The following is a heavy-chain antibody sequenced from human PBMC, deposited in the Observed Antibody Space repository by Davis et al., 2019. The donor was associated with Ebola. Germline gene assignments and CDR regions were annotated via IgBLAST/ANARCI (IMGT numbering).Heavy chain of an antibody. Sequence: GGSLRLSCAASGFTVSSNYMSWVRQAPGKGLEWVSVIYSGGSTYYADSVKGRFTISRHNSKNTLYLQMNSLRAEDTAVYYCAKDINYYDFWSGYYDYYYGMDVWGQGTTVTVSS. J-gene: IGHJ6*02. D-gene: IGHD3-3*01. V-gene: IGHV3-53*01. CDR1: GFTVSSNY. CDR3: AKDINYYDFWSGYYDYYYGMDV. CDR2: IYSGGST.